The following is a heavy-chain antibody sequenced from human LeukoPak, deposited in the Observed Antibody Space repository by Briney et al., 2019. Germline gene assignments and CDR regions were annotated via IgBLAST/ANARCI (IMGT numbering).Heavy chain of an antibody. J-gene: IGHJ4*02. D-gene: IGHD3-10*01. Sequence: ASVKVSCKVSGYTLTELSMHWVRQAPGKGLEWMGGLDPEDGETIYAQKFQGRVTMTEDTSTDTAYMELSSLRSEDTAVYYCATQEVITMVRGVAADYWGQGTLVTVSS. CDR1: GYTLTELS. CDR2: LDPEDGET. CDR3: ATQEVITMVRGVAADY. V-gene: IGHV1-24*01.